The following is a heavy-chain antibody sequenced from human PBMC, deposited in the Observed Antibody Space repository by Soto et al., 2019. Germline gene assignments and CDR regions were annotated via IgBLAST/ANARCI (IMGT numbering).Heavy chain of an antibody. V-gene: IGHV3-15*01. J-gene: IGHJ3*02. CDR1: GFTFSNAW. CDR2: IKSKTDGGTT. CDR3: TTASTTGTTKTAFDI. Sequence: GGSLRLSCAASGFTFSNAWMSWVRQAPGKGLEWVGRIKSKTDGGTTDYAAPVKGRFTISRDDSKNTLYLQMNSLKTEDIAVYYCTTASTTGTTKTAFDIWGQGTMVTVSS. D-gene: IGHD1-1*01.